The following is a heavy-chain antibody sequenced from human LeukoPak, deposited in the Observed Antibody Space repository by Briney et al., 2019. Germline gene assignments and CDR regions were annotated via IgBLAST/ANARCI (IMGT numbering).Heavy chain of an antibody. CDR2: VSGSGGST. V-gene: IGHV3-23*01. CDR3: AKNSERSYITMIKDGMDV. D-gene: IGHD3-22*01. CDR1: GFMFSSYA. J-gene: IGHJ6*04. Sequence: GGSLRLSCAASGFMFSSYAMNWVRQAPGKGLEWVSSVSGSGGSTNYADSVKGRFTISRDKSKNTLCLEMNSLRADDTAVYYCAKNSERSYITMIKDGMDVWGKGTTVTVSS.